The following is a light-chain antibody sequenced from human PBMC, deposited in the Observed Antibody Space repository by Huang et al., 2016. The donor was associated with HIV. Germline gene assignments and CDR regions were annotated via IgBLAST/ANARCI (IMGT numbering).Light chain of an antibody. V-gene: IGKV3-15*01. Sequence: ERVMTQSPATLSVAPGERVTLSCRASHSVSSNLAWDQQKPGQAPRRLIHGASTRATGIPARFSGSGSGTEFTLAISSLQSEDSGVYFCQQYDNWPLTFGQGTRLEIK. J-gene: IGKJ5*01. CDR2: GAS. CDR3: QQYDNWPLT. CDR1: HSVSSN.